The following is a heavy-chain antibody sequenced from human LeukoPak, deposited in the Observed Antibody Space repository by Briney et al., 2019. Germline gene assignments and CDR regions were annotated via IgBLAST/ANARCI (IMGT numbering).Heavy chain of an antibody. D-gene: IGHD5-24*01. V-gene: IGHV3-23*01. CDR2: ISGSGGST. J-gene: IGHJ4*02. Sequence: GGSLRLSCAASGFTFSSCAMSWVRQAPGKGLEWVSAISGSGGSTYYADSVKGRFTISRDNSKNTLYLQMNSLRAEDTAVYYCAKDRSRDGYNYYYFDYWGQGTLVTVSS. CDR3: AKDRSRDGYNYYYFDY. CDR1: GFTFSSCA.